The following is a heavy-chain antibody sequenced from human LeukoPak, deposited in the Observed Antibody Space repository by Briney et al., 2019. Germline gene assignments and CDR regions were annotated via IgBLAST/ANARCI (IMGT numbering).Heavy chain of an antibody. Sequence: SETLSLTCTVSGGSISSYYWGWIRQPPGKGLEWIGSIYYSGSTYYNPSLKSRVTISVDTSKNQFSLKLSSVTAADTAVYYCAMHSSSSVVDWFDPWGQGTLVTVSS. J-gene: IGHJ5*02. V-gene: IGHV4-39*01. D-gene: IGHD6-6*01. CDR1: GGSISSYY. CDR2: IYYSGST. CDR3: AMHSSSSVVDWFDP.